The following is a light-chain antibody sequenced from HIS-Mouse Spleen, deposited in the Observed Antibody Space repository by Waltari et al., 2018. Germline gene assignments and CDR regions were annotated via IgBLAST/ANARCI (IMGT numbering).Light chain of an antibody. CDR1: QSISSW. CDR2: KAS. CDR3: QQYNSYSP. J-gene: IGKJ4*01. Sequence: DIQMTQSPSTLSASVGDRVPITCRASQSISSWLAWYQQKPGKAPKLLIYKASSLESGVPSRFSGSGSGTEFTLTISSLQPDDFATYYCQQYNSYSPFGGGTKVEIK. V-gene: IGKV1-5*03.